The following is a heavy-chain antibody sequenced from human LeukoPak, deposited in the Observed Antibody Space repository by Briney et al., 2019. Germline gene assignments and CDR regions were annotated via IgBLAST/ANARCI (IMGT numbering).Heavy chain of an antibody. D-gene: IGHD3-3*01. CDR1: GFTFSSYS. V-gene: IGHV3-21*01. CDR2: ISSSSSYI. J-gene: IGHJ4*02. CDR3: ARDNTIFGVVIIGDY. Sequence: GGSLRLSCAASGFTFSSYSMNWVRQAPGKGLEWVSSISSSSSYIYYADSVKGRFTISRDNAKNSLYLQMNSLRAEDTAVYYCARDNTIFGVVIIGDYWGQGTLVTVSS.